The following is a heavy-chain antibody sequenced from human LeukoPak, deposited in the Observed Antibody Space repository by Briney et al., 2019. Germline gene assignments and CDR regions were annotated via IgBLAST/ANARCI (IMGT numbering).Heavy chain of an antibody. CDR1: GGAISNYY. Sequence: SETLSLTCNVSGGAISNYYWSWIRQPPGKGLEWVGYINYSGSAFYNPSVKSRVTISVDTSKNQFSLKLNSVTAADTAVYYCARAYYGDFFDYWGQGALVTASS. D-gene: IGHD4-17*01. V-gene: IGHV4-59*08. J-gene: IGHJ4*02. CDR3: ARAYYGDFFDY. CDR2: INYSGSA.